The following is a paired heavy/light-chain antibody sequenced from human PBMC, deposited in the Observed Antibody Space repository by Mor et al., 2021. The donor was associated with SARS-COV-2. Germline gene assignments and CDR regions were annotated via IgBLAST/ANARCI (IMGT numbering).Heavy chain of an antibody. CDR1: GYSFTSYW. D-gene: IGHD3-22*01. V-gene: IGHV5-10-1*03. J-gene: IGHJ4*02. Sequence: VQLVQSGAEVKKPGESLKISCQGSGYSFTSYWITWVRQMPGKGLEWMGRIDPSDSYINYSPSFQGHVTFSADKSISTAYLQWSSLKASDTAMYYCARQQHGYSDSSADDYWGQGTLVTVSS. CDR2: IDPSDSYI. CDR3: ARQQHGYSDSSADDY.
Light chain of an antibody. Sequence: QTVVTQEPSLTVSPGGTVTLTCASSTGAVTSAYYPNWFQQKPGQAPRPLIYSTNKKHSWTPARFSGSLLGGKAALTLSGVQPEDEAEYYCLLYYSGAQLVFGGGTKLTVL. V-gene: IGLV7-43*01. CDR3: LLYYSGAQLV. CDR1: TGAVTSAYY. J-gene: IGLJ2*01. CDR2: STN.